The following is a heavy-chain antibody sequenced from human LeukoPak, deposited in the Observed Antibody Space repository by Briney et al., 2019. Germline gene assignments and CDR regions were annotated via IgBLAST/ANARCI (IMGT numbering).Heavy chain of an antibody. CDR2: IYSGGYT. D-gene: IGHD3-22*01. CDR3: ARDRGDSSGYRRESDY. Sequence: GGSLRLSCAASGFTVSNNYMSWVRQAPGKGLEWVSVIYSGGYTYYADSVKGRFTISRDNSKNTLHLQMNSLRAEDTAVYYCARDRGDSSGYRRESDYWGQGTLVTVSS. V-gene: IGHV3-53*01. J-gene: IGHJ4*02. CDR1: GFTVSNNY.